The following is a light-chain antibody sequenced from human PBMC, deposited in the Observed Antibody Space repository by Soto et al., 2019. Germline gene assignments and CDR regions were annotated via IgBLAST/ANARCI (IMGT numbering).Light chain of an antibody. V-gene: IGKV2-24*01. CDR3: MQVVEFPWT. CDR1: RRLVHSDGNTY. CDR2: KIS. Sequence: EIVMTQTPLSTPVTLGQPASISCSSSRRLVHSDGNTYLTWLHQRPGQPPRLLIYKISNRFSGVPDRFSGSGAGTDFTLKISGMEAEDVGVYYCMQVVEFPWTFGQGTKVDIK. J-gene: IGKJ1*01.